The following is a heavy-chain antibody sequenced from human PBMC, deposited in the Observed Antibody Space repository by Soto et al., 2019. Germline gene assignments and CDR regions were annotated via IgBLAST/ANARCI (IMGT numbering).Heavy chain of an antibody. V-gene: IGHV3-15*01. J-gene: IGHJ4*01. CDR2: IKSKTDGGAT. CDR3: TTVFWGGSPYQIDN. Sequence: PGGSLTLSCAASGFTFSNAWMSWVRQAPGKGLEWVGRIKSKTDGGATDYAPPVKGRFTISREDSHHTLYLQMNSLKTEDTAVYNCTTVFWGGSPYQIDNWGHGTLVPVPP. D-gene: IGHD2-2*01. CDR1: GFTFSNAW.